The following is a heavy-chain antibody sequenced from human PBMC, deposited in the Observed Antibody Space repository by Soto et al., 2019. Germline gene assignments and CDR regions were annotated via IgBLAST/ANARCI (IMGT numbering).Heavy chain of an antibody. CDR2: ISAYNGNP. CDR3: ARKHPGKGFVFNM. CDR1: GYTFTSYG. V-gene: IGHV1-18*01. D-gene: IGHD3-10*01. J-gene: IGHJ4*02. Sequence: ASVKVSCKASGYTFTSYGISWVRQAPGQGLEWMGWISAYNGNPNYAPKLQGRVTMTTDTSTSTAYLALRRLRSADPPVFFWARKHPGKGFVFNMGGKGKMFPFSS.